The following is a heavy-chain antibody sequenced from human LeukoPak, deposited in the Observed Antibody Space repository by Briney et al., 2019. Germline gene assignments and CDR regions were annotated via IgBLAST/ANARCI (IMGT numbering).Heavy chain of an antibody. J-gene: IGHJ4*02. CDR3: TLPWGSGSYYDY. Sequence: PGGSLRLSCAASGFTFSNAWLNWVRQAPGKGLEWVGHIKSKTDGGTTDYAAPVKGRFTISRDDSKNTLFLQMNSLRTEDTAVYYCTLPWGSGSYYDYWGQGTLVTVSS. V-gene: IGHV3-15*01. CDR2: IKSKTDGGTT. CDR1: GFTFSNAW. D-gene: IGHD3-10*01.